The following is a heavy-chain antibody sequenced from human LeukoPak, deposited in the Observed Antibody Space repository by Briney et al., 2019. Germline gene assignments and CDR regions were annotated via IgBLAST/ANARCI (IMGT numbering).Heavy chain of an antibody. CDR2: IYSGGNT. D-gene: IGHD3-22*01. CDR1: GFTVSSNS. Sequence: GGSLRLSCTVSGFTVSSNSMSWVRQAPGKGLEWASFIYSGGNTHNSDSVKGRFTISRDNSKNTLYLQMNSLRAEDTAVYYCARRAGDYSHPYDYWGQGTLVTVSS. J-gene: IGHJ4*02. V-gene: IGHV3-53*01. CDR3: ARRAGDYSHPYDY.